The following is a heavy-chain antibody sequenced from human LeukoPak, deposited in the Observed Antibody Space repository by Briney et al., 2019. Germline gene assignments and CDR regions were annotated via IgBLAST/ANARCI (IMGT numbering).Heavy chain of an antibody. CDR3: ARQYQCSSTSCYGYFQH. CDR1: GYTFTSYY. V-gene: IGHV1-46*03. Sequence: ASVKVSCKASGYTFTSYYMHWVRQTPGQGLEWMGIINPSGGGTSYAQKFQGRVTMTRDTSTSTVYMELSSLRSEDTAVYYCARQYQCSSTSCYGYFQHWGQGTLVTVSS. CDR2: INPSGGGT. J-gene: IGHJ1*01. D-gene: IGHD2-2*01.